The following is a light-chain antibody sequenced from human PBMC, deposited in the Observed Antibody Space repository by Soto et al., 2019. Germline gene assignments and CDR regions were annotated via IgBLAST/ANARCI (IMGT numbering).Light chain of an antibody. V-gene: IGKV1-5*01. J-gene: IGKJ1*01. CDR1: QSISSW. CDR2: DAS. Sequence: DIQMTQSPSTLSASVGDRVTITCRASQSISSWLAWYQQKPGKAPKLLIYDASSLESGVPSRVSGSGSGTEFTLTISSLQPDDSATYCCQQYNSYSKTFGQGTKVEIK. CDR3: QQYNSYSKT.